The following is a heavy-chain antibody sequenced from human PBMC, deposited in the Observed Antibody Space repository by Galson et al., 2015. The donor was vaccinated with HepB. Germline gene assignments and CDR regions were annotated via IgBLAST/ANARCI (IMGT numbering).Heavy chain of an antibody. J-gene: IGHJ4*02. CDR3: AKEPRWGIPGYY. CDR2: IRGSGGST. Sequence: SLRLSCAASGFTFSSYAMSWVRQAPGKGLEWVSGIRGSGGSTYSADSVKGRFTISSDNSKNTLYLQMNSLRAEDTAVYYCAKEPRWGIPGYYCGQGTLVTVSS. CDR1: GFTFSSYA. V-gene: IGHV3-23*01. D-gene: IGHD3-16*01.